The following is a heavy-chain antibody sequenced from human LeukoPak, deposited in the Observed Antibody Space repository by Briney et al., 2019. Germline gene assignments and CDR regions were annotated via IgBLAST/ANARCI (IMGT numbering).Heavy chain of an antibody. D-gene: IGHD3-9*01. CDR2: IYYSGST. V-gene: IGHV4-39*01. CDR1: GGSISSSSYS. J-gene: IGHJ4*02. CDR3: ARLRYSDTDY. Sequence: SETLSLTCTVSGGSISSSSYSWGWIRQPPGKGLEWIGSIYYSGSTYYNPSLKSRVTISVDTSKNQFSLKLSSVTAADTAVYYCARLRYSDTDYWGQGTLVTVSS.